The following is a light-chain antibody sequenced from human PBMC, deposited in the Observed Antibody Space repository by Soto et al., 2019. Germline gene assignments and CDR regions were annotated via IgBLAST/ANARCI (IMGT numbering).Light chain of an antibody. Sequence: EIVLTQFPATLYLSPRARATLSCRASRSFASSYLAWYQHKSGQAPRLLIYDASSRAIGIPDTFIGSGSRTDLTLTISTLEPDDSAVYYCHHYDRSPPYSVGGATKLDIK. CDR1: RSFASSY. CDR3: HHYDRSPPYS. V-gene: IGKV3-20*01. J-gene: IGKJ2*03. CDR2: DAS.